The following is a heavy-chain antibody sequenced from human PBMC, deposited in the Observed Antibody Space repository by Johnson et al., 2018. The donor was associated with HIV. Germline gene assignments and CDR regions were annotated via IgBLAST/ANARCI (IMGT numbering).Heavy chain of an antibody. D-gene: IGHD3-10*01. V-gene: IGHV3-72*01. CDR2: IRNKANRYST. Sequence: EVQLVESGGGLIQPGGSLRLSCAASGFTVSSNYMSWVRQAPGKGLEWIGRIRNKANRYSTEYAASVKGRFTISRDDSKNSLSLQMSSLKTEDTAVYYCTRDRDGVGVSWGQGTTVTVSS. J-gene: IGHJ6*02. CDR3: TRDRDGVGVS. CDR1: GFTVSSNY.